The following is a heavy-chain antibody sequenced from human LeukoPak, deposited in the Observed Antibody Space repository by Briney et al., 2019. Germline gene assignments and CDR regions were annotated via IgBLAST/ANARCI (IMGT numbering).Heavy chain of an antibody. CDR3: AREPIDIVVVPAAIPNYYYYGMDV. CDR1: GGTFSSYA. J-gene: IGHJ6*04. V-gene: IGHV1-69*13. Sequence: ASVKVSCKASGGTFSSYAISWVRQAPGQGLEWMGGIIPIFGTANYAQKFQGRVTITADESTSTAYMELSSLRSEDTAVYYCAREPIDIVVVPAAIPNYYYYGMDVWGKGTTVTVSS. CDR2: IIPIFGTA. D-gene: IGHD2-2*02.